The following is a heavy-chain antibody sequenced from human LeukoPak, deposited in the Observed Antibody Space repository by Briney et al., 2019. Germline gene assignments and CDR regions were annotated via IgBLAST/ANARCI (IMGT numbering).Heavy chain of an antibody. V-gene: IGHV3-23*01. D-gene: IGHD2-2*02. CDR2: ISGSGGST. CDR3: AKGANRYIVVVPAAIGSFDY. J-gene: IGHJ4*02. CDR1: GFTFSSYA. Sequence: GGSLRLSCAASGFTFSSYAMSWVRQAPGKGLEWVSAISGSGGSTYDADSVKGRFSISRDNSKNTLYLQMNSLRAEDTAVYYCAKGANRYIVVVPAAIGSFDYWGQGTLVTVSS.